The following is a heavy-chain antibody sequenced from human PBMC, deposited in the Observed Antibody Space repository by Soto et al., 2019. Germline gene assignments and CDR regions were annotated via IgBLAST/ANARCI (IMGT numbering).Heavy chain of an antibody. Sequence: SETLSLTCAVYGGSFSGYYWSWIRQPPGKGLEWIGEINHSGSTNYNPSLKSRVTISVDTSKNQFSLKLSSVTAADTDVYYCARAPYSSGWSIFPYYYYGMDVWGQGTTVTVSS. D-gene: IGHD6-19*01. CDR2: INHSGST. CDR1: GGSFSGYY. CDR3: ARAPYSSGWSIFPYYYYGMDV. J-gene: IGHJ6*02. V-gene: IGHV4-34*01.